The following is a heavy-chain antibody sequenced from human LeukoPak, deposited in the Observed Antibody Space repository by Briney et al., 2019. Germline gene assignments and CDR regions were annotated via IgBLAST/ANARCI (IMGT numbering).Heavy chain of an antibody. V-gene: IGHV1-8*01. D-gene: IGHD3-10*01. Sequence: ASVKVSCKASGYTFTSYDINWVRQATGQGLEWMGWMNPNSGNTGYAQKFQGRVTMTRNTSISTAYMELSSLRSEDTAVYYCARSQVVRGVIRVYYYYGMDVWGRGTTVTVSS. J-gene: IGHJ6*02. CDR3: ARSQVVRGVIRVYYYYGMDV. CDR2: MNPNSGNT. CDR1: GYTFTSYD.